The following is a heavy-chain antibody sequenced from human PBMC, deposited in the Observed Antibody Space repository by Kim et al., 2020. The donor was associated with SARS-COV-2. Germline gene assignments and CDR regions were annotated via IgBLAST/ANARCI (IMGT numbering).Heavy chain of an antibody. CDR1: GFTFDDYA. CDR2: ISWNSGSI. CDR3: AKEVSLGTYCMDV. J-gene: IGHJ6*02. V-gene: IGHV3-9*01. D-gene: IGHD1-1*01. Sequence: GGSLRLSCAASGFTFDDYAMHWVRQAPGKGLEWVSGISWNSGSIGYADSVKGRFTISRDNAKNSLYLQMNSLRAEDTALYYCAKEVSLGTYCMDVWGQGTTVTVSS.